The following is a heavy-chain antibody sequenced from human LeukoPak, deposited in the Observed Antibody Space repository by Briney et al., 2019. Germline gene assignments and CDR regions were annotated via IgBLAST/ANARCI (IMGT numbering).Heavy chain of an antibody. V-gene: IGHV1-46*01. CDR1: GYTXISYF. D-gene: IGHD2-21*02. CDR3: ARSGGDAIRPFDY. CDR2: INPSGGST. Sequence: ASVKGSCKASGYTXISYFLHRVRQAPGHGLEWMGIINPSGGSTRYAQKSQGRVTMTRDTSTCTVYMELSGLRSEDTALYYCARSGGDAIRPFDYWGQGTLVTVSS. J-gene: IGHJ4*02.